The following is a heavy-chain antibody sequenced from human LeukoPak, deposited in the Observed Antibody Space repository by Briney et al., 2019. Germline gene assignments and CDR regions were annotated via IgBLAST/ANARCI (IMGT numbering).Heavy chain of an antibody. CDR2: ISWNSGSL. CDR3: ARGLGGDQGYFDL. V-gene: IGHV3-9*01. J-gene: IGHJ2*01. Sequence: GGSLRLSCAASGFIFDDYAMHWVRQAPGNGLEWVSGISWNSGSLAYADSVKGRFTISRDNAKNSLYLQMNSLRTEDTALYYCARGLGGDQGYFDLWGRGTLATVSS. CDR1: GFIFDDYA. D-gene: IGHD3-10*01.